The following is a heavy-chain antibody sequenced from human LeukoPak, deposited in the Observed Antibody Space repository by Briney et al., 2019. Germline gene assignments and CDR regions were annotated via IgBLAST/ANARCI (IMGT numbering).Heavy chain of an antibody. D-gene: IGHD3-10*01. J-gene: IGHJ4*02. Sequence: SVKVSCKASRGTFSSYATSWVRQAPGQGLEWMGRIIPIFGTANYAQKFQGRITITTDESTSTAYMELSSLRSEDTAVYYCARAYYYGSGSSVPFDYWGQGTLVTVSS. CDR2: IIPIFGTA. CDR1: RGTFSSYA. V-gene: IGHV1-69*05. CDR3: ARAYYYGSGSSVPFDY.